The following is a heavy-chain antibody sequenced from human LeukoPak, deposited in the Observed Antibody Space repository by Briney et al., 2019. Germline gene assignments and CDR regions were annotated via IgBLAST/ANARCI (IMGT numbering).Heavy chain of an antibody. CDR2: ISAYNGNT. J-gene: IGHJ5*02. CDR3: ARDHTGLTVTSWFDP. D-gene: IGHD4-17*01. CDR1: GYTFTGYY. Sequence: ASVKVSCKASGYTFTGYYMHWVRQAPGQGLEWMGWISAYNGNTNYAQKLQGRVTMTTDTSTSTAYMELRSLRSDDTAVYYCARDHTGLTVTSWFDPWGQGTLVTVSS. V-gene: IGHV1-18*04.